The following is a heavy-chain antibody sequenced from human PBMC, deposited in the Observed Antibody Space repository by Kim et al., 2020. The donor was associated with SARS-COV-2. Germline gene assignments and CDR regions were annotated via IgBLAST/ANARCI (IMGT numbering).Heavy chain of an antibody. V-gene: IGHV3-21*01. CDR3: ARDRAGGYSPFDY. CDR1: GFTFSSYS. CDR2: ISSSSSYI. J-gene: IGHJ4*02. Sequence: GGSLRLSCAASGFTFSSYSMNWVRQAPGKGLEWVSSISSSSSYIYYADSVKGRFTISRDNAKNSLYLQMNSLRAEDTAVYYCARDRAGGYSPFDYWGQGTLVTVSS. D-gene: IGHD3-22*01.